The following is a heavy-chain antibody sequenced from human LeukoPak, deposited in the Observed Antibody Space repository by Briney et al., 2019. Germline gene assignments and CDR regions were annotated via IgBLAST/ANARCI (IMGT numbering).Heavy chain of an antibody. CDR3: TRSGSDIVVVPAASDY. CDR2: ISSSSAST. V-gene: IGHV3-11*03. Sequence: GGSMRLSCGASGFTFSDYYMSWIRQTPGKGLEWVSDISSSSASTNYADSVKGRFTISRDNAKNSLHLQMNSLRAEDTAVYYCTRSGSDIVVVPAASDYWGQGTLVTVSS. D-gene: IGHD2-2*01. CDR1: GFTFSDYY. J-gene: IGHJ4*02.